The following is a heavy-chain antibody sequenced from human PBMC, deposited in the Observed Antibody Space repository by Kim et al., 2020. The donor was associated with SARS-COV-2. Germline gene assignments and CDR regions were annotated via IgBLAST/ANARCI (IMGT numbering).Heavy chain of an antibody. Sequence: SETLSLTCTVSGGSISSSSYYWGWIRQPPGKGLEWIGSIYYSGSTYYNPSLKSRVTISVDTSKNQFSLKLSSVTAADTAVYYCARLPLRRMIVVVEGEKWGMVDSCRRGTLIIAS. V-gene: IGHV4-39*01. J-gene: IGHJ5*01. D-gene: IGHD3-22*01. CDR1: GGSISSSSYY. CDR2: IYYSGST. CDR3: ARLPLRRMIVVVEGEKWGMVDS.